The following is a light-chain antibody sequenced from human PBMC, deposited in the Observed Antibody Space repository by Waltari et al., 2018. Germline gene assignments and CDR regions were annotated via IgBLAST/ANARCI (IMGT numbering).Light chain of an antibody. J-gene: IGKJ4*01. CDR2: RAS. CDR1: KTINNNF. CDR3: QQYDGSVLT. Sequence: IVLTQSPDTLSLSPGQRATLSCRASKTINNNFLGWYQQKPGPAPRLISHRASRRATGFPDRFSGRGYGTHFTLTISSLEPEDFAVYYCQQYDGSVLTLGGGTKVEI. V-gene: IGKV3-20*01.